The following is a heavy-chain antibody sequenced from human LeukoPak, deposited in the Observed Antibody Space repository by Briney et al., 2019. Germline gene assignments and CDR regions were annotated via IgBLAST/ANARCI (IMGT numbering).Heavy chain of an antibody. Sequence: SETLSLTCTVSGASITTSYYCWGWIRQPPGKGLEWIGNFHYSGSTYYNPSLKSRVTISVDTSKNQFSLRLSSVTAADTAVYYCARQVTFGYAYAYYFDFWGQGALVTVSS. V-gene: IGHV4-39*01. J-gene: IGHJ4*02. CDR2: FHYSGST. CDR3: ARQVTFGYAYAYYFDF. D-gene: IGHD3-16*01. CDR1: GASITTSYYC.